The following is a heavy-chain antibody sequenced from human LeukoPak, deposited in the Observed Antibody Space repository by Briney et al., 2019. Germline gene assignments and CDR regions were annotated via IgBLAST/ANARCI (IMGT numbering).Heavy chain of an antibody. J-gene: IGHJ4*02. CDR2: ISSYNGNT. Sequence: GASVKVSCKTSGYIFTIYGISWVRQAPGQGLEWMGWISSYNGNTNYAQKFQGRVNMTTDTSTSTAYMELRSLRSDDTAVYYCARALFSSSWPNFDYWGQGTLVTVSS. CDR1: GYIFTIYG. CDR3: ARALFSSSWPNFDY. V-gene: IGHV1-18*01. D-gene: IGHD6-13*01.